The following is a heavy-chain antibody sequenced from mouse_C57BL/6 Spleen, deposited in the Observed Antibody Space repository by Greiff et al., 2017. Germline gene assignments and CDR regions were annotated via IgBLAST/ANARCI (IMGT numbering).Heavy chain of an antibody. V-gene: IGHV3-6*01. CDR1: GYSITSGYY. Sequence: EVKLQESGPGLVKPSQSLSLTCSVTGYSITSGYYWNWFRQFPGNNLEWMGYISYDGSNNYNPSPKNRISITRDTSKNQFFRKLNSVTTEDTATYYCARGGYERTWFAYWGQGTLVTVSA. CDR2: ISYDGSN. D-gene: IGHD2-2*01. CDR3: ARGGYERTWFAY. J-gene: IGHJ3*01.